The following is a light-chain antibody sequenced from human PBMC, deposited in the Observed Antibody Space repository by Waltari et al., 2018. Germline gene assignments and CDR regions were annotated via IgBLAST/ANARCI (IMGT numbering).Light chain of an antibody. Sequence: DIVMTQSPDSLAVSLGERATINSNSSQSVLYSSNNKNYLAWYQQKPGQPPKLLIYWASTRESGVPDRFSGSGSGTDFTLTISSLQAEDVAVYYCQQYYSTPPAFGGGTKVGIK. CDR3: QQYYSTPPA. CDR2: WAS. CDR1: QSVLYSSNNKNY. J-gene: IGKJ4*01. V-gene: IGKV4-1*01.